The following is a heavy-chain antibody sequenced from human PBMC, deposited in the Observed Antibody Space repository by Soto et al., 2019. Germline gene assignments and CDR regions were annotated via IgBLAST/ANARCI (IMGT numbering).Heavy chain of an antibody. D-gene: IGHD2-15*01. Sequence: EVQLLESGGGLVQPGRSQRLSCAASGFTFSSYAMSWVRQAPGRGLEWLSTISTSSRDIYYTDSVKGRFTISRDNSKSALYLQMEGLRPEDSALYYCAMIVVVVPSISLYYDL. V-gene: IGHV3-23*01. CDR1: GFTFSSYA. J-gene: IGHJ2*01. CDR2: ISTSSRDI. CDR3: AMIVVVVPSISLYYDL.